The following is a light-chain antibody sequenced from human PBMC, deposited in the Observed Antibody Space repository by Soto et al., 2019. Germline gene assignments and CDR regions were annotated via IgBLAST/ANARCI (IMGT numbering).Light chain of an antibody. CDR2: DNN. Sequence: QSVLTQPPSVSAAPGQTVTISCSGGSSNIGNNFVSWYQQLPGTTPKLLIYDNNKRPSGIPDRFSASRSATSATLAITVLQTGDGAVYYCGTWDTSLSGGLFGGGTKVTVL. V-gene: IGLV1-51*01. CDR3: GTWDTSLSGGL. J-gene: IGLJ2*01. CDR1: SSNIGNNF.